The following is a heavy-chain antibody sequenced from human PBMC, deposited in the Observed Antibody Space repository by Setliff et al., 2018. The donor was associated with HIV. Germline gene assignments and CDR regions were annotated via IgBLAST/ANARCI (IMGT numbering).Heavy chain of an antibody. D-gene: IGHD6-13*01. J-gene: IGHJ5*02. CDR3: AMGGSNTWYSS. CDR2: IGYNGANT. CDR1: GFTFSNYA. Sequence: GGSLRLSCSASGFTFSNYAIHWVRQAPGKGLECVSGIGYNGANTYYADSVKGRFTFSRDNAKNTLYLQMNGLRADDTAVYYCAMGGSNTWYSSWGQGALVTVSS. V-gene: IGHV3-64*04.